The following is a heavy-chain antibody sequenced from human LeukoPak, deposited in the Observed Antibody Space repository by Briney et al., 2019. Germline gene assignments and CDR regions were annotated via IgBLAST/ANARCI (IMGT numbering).Heavy chain of an antibody. Sequence: SETLSLTCTVSVGSISSGDYYWSWIRQPPGKGLDWIAYIYFSGSTYYNPSLKSRLTMSIDTSKNQFSLRLNSVAAADTAVYFCARAHIVGATVDYWGQGTLVTVSS. J-gene: IGHJ4*02. CDR3: ARAHIVGATVDY. V-gene: IGHV4-30-4*01. CDR2: IYFSGST. CDR1: VGSISSGDYY. D-gene: IGHD1-26*01.